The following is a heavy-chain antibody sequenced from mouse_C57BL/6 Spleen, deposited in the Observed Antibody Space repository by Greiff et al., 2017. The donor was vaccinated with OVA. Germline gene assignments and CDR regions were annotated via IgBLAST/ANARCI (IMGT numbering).Heavy chain of an antibody. CDR1: GYTFTSYT. J-gene: IGHJ2*01. CDR3: ARELVNFDY. Sequence: VQLVESGAELARPGASVKMSCKASGYTFTSYTMHWVKQRPGQGLEWIGYINPSSGYTKYNQKFKDKATLTADKSSSTAYMQLSSLTSEDSAVYYCARELVNFDYWGQGTTLTVSS. D-gene: IGHD2-2*01. V-gene: IGHV1-4*01. CDR2: INPSSGYT.